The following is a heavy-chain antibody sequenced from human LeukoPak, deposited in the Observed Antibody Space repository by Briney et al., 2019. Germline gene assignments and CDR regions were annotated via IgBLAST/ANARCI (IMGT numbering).Heavy chain of an antibody. CDR1: GFTFSSYA. J-gene: IGHJ4*02. V-gene: IGHV3-30-3*01. CDR3: ARDQCSGGSCYSSGFDY. CDR2: ISYDGSNK. D-gene: IGHD2-15*01. Sequence: PGRSLRLSCAASGFTFSSYAMHWVRQAPGKGLEWVAVISYDGSNKYYADSVKGRFTISRDNSKNTLYLQMNSLRAEDTAVYYCARDQCSGGSCYSSGFDYWGQGTLVTVSS.